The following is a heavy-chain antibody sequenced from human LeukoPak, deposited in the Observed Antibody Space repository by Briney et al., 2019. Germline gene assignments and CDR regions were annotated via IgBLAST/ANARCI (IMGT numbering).Heavy chain of an antibody. Sequence: PGGSLRLSCAASGFTFSSYSMNWVRQAPGKGLEWVSSISSSSSYIYYADSVKGRFTISRDNAKNSLYLQMNSLRAEDTAVYYCARYGPGSYYFDYWGQGTLVTVSS. CDR2: ISSSSSYI. J-gene: IGHJ4*02. CDR1: GFTFSSYS. CDR3: ARYGPGSYYFDY. V-gene: IGHV3-21*01. D-gene: IGHD3-10*01.